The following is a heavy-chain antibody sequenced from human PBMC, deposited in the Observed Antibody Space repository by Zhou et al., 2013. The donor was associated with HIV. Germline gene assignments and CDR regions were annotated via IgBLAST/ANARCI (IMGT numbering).Heavy chain of an antibody. Sequence: VQLVQSGAEVKKPGASVKVSCKASGYTFLSYDINWVRQATGQGLEWMGRVNPNSGNTDYAQKFQGRVTMTRNTSIRTVYMELSSLSSEDTAVYYCARVLCNYGYRDAFDIWGQGTMVTVSS. CDR3: ARVLCNYGYRDAFDI. D-gene: IGHD5-18*01. J-gene: IGHJ3*02. CDR1: GYTFLSYD. V-gene: IGHV1-8*01. CDR2: VNPNSGNT.